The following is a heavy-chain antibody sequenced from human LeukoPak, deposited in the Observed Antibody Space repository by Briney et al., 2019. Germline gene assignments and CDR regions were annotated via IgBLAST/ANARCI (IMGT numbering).Heavy chain of an antibody. CDR1: GGSISSGGYS. D-gene: IGHD1-14*01. Sequence: PSQTLSLTCAVSGGSISSGGYSWSWIRQPPGKGLEWIGYIYYSGSTYYNPPLKSRVTISVDTSKNQFSLKLSSVTAADTAVYYCARALRGTPDYWGQGTLVTVSS. V-gene: IGHV4-30-4*07. CDR2: IYYSGST. J-gene: IGHJ4*02. CDR3: ARALRGTPDY.